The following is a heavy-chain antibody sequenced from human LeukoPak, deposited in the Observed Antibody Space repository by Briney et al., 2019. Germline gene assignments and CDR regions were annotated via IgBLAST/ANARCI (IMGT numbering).Heavy chain of an antibody. V-gene: IGHV3-21*01. J-gene: IGHJ3*02. CDR3: ARVRSSSWYHPDAFDI. CDR2: ISSSSSYI. CDR1: GFTFSSYS. Sequence: GSLRLSCAASGFTFSSYSMNWVRQAPGKGLEWVSSISSSSSYIYYADSVKGRFTISRGNAKNSLYLQMNSLRAEDTAVYYCARVRSSSWYHPDAFDIWGQGTMVTVSS. D-gene: IGHD6-13*01.